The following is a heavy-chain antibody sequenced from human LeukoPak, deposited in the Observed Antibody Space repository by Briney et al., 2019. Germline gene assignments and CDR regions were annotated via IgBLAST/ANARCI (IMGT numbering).Heavy chain of an antibody. J-gene: IGHJ4*02. Sequence: SETLSLTCTVSGGSISSSSYYWGWIRQPPGKGLEWIGSIYYSGSTYYNPSLKSRVTISVDTSKNQFSLKLSSVTAADTAVYYCATLRAGSGSYYIDYWGQGTLVTVSS. CDR3: ATLRAGSGSYYIDY. D-gene: IGHD3-10*01. V-gene: IGHV4-39*07. CDR2: IYYSGST. CDR1: GGSISSSSYY.